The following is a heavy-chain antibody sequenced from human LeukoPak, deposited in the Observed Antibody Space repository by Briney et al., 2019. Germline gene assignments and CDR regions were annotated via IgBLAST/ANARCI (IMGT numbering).Heavy chain of an antibody. CDR3: AKDVFLAPPPPPTTIDY. V-gene: IGHV3-23*01. Sequence: GGSLRLSCAASGFTFSSYAMSWVRQAPGKGLEWVSAISGSGGSTYYADSVKGRFTISRDNSKNTLYLQMNSLRAEDTAVYYCAKDVFLAPPPPPTTIDYWGQGTLVTVSS. CDR1: GFTFSSYA. CDR2: ISGSGGST. D-gene: IGHD1-7*01. J-gene: IGHJ4*02.